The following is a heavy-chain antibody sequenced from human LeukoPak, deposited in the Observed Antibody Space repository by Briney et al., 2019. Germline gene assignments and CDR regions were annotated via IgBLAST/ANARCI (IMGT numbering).Heavy chain of an antibody. D-gene: IGHD4-23*01. CDR1: GFTFSSYG. CDR2: IWYDGSNK. Sequence: PGRSLRLSCAASGFTFSSYGMHWVRQAPGKGLEGVAVIWYDGSNKYYADSVKGRFTISRDNSKNTLYLQMNSLRAEDTAVYYCAKDSRGGNWFDYWGQGTLVTVSS. J-gene: IGHJ4*02. CDR3: AKDSRGGNWFDY. V-gene: IGHV3-33*06.